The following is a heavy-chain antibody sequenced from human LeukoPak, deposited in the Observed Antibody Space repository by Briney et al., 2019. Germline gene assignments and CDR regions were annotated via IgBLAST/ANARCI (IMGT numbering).Heavy chain of an antibody. CDR2: ISTDGSDK. CDR3: AKAHSSAWQFED. J-gene: IGHJ4*02. V-gene: IGHV3-30*18. D-gene: IGHD6-19*01. CDR1: GFTFNNFG. Sequence: GGSLRLSCAASGFTFNNFGMQWVRQAPGKGLEWVALISTDGSDKYYADSVKGRFTVSRDNSKNTLYLQMNGLRAEDTGVYYWAKAHSSAWQFEDWGQGTLVTVSS.